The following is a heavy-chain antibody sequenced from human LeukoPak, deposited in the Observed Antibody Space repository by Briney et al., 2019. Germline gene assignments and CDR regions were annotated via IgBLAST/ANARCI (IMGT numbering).Heavy chain of an antibody. D-gene: IGHD3-22*01. CDR3: ARQKSGSSGYYHFDF. CDR2: ISWNSGSI. CDR1: GFTFDDYA. Sequence: SLRLSCAASGFTFDDYAMHWVRQAPGKGLEWVSGISWNSGSIGYADSVKGRFTISRDNAKNSLYLQMNSLRAEDTALYYCARQKSGSSGYYHFDFWGQGTLVTVSS. V-gene: IGHV3-9*01. J-gene: IGHJ4*02.